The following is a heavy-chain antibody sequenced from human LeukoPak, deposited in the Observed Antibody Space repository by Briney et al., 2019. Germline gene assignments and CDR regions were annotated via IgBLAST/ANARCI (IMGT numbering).Heavy chain of an antibody. J-gene: IGHJ5*01. CDR1: GYTFTSHY. D-gene: IGHD2-15*01. Sequence: ASVMVSCKASGYTFTSHYMHWVRQAPEQGLEWMGIINPSGGSTSYAQKFQGRVTMTRDMSTRTDYMELSSLRYEDTAVYYCAIQYCSGGSCYLGSGYWFDSWGQGTLVTVSS. V-gene: IGHV1-46*01. CDR2: INPSGGST. CDR3: AIQYCSGGSCYLGSGYWFDS.